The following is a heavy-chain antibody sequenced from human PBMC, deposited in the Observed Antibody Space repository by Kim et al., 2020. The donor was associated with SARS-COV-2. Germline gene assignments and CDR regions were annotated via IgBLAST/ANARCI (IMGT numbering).Heavy chain of an antibody. Sequence: VKVSCKASGGTFSSYAISWVRQAPGQGLEWMGGIIPIFGTANYAQKFQGRVTITADESTSTAYMELSSLRSEDTAVYYCAREMADHNYGGNFPFDYWGQGTLVTVSS. CDR3: AREMADHNYGGNFPFDY. D-gene: IGHD4-17*01. CDR1: GGTFSSYA. CDR2: IIPIFGTA. V-gene: IGHV1-69*01. J-gene: IGHJ4*02.